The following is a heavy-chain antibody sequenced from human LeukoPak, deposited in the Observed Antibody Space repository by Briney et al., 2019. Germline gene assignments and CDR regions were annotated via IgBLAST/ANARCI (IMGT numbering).Heavy chain of an antibody. CDR2: IYYSGST. D-gene: IGHD5-12*01. CDR3: ARDYGTSYIVATNFDY. V-gene: IGHV4-39*07. J-gene: IGHJ4*02. CDR1: GGSISSSSYY. Sequence: SETLSLTCTVSGGSISSSSYYWGWIRQPPGKGLEWIGSIYYSGSTYYNPSLKSRVTISVDTSKNQFSLKLSSVTAADTAVYYCARDYGTSYIVATNFDYWGQGTLVTVSS.